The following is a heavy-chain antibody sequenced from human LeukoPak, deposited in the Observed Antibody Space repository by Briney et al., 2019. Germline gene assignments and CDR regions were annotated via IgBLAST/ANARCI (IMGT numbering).Heavy chain of an antibody. CDR2: ISAYNGNS. CDR1: GYTFTSYG. V-gene: IGHV1-18*01. J-gene: IGHJ3*02. Sequence: AVKVSCKASGYTFTSYGISWVRQAPGQGLEWMGWISAYNGNSNYARKLQGRVTMTTDTYTSTAYMELRSLRSDDTAVYYSARAGGMVAFDAFDIWGKGTMVTVSS. CDR3: ARAGGMVAFDAFDI. D-gene: IGHD1-26*01.